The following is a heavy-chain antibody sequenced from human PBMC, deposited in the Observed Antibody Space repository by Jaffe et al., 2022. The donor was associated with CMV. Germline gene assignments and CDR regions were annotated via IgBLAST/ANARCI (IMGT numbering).Heavy chain of an antibody. CDR3: ARDRRGESVQLWLPYYYYGMDV. D-gene: IGHD5-18*01. J-gene: IGHJ6*02. Sequence: QVQLVESGGGVVQPGRSLRLSCAASGFTFSSYGMHWVRQAPGKGLEWVAVIWYDGSNKYYADSVKGRFTISRDNSKNTLYLQMNSLRAEDTAVYYCARDRRGESVQLWLPYYYYGMDVWGQGTTVTVSS. CDR2: IWYDGSNK. CDR1: GFTFSSYG. V-gene: IGHV3-33*01.